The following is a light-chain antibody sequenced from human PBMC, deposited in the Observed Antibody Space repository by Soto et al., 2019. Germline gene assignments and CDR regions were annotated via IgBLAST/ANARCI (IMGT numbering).Light chain of an antibody. CDR2: AAS. V-gene: IGKV1-6*01. Sequence: AIQMTQSPSSLSASVGDRVTITCRASQGIRNDLGWYQQKPGKAPKLLIYAASSLQSGVPSRFSGSASGTAFTLTISSLKPEDFATYYCLQDYNYPRTFGQGTKVDIK. J-gene: IGKJ2*01. CDR3: LQDYNYPRT. CDR1: QGIRND.